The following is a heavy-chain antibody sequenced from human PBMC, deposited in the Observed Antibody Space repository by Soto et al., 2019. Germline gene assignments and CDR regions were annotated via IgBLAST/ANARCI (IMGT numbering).Heavy chain of an antibody. CDR3: ARGTYYYDSSGYYDAFDI. CDR2: IKQDGSEK. J-gene: IGHJ3*02. V-gene: IGHV3-7*05. Sequence: EVQLVESGGGLVQPGGSLRLSCAASGFTFSSYWMSWVRQAPGKGLEWVANIKQDGSEKYYVDSVKGLFTISRDNAKNSLYLQMNNLRAEDTAVYYCARGTYYYDSSGYYDAFDIWGQGTMVTVSS. CDR1: GFTFSSYW. D-gene: IGHD3-22*01.